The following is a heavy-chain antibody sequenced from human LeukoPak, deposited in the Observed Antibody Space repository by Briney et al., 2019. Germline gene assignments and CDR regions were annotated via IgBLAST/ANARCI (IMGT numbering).Heavy chain of an antibody. D-gene: IGHD3-9*01. J-gene: IGHJ4*02. Sequence: ASVKVSCTASGYTFTSYGISWVRQAPGQGLEWMGWINAYNGNTNYAQKLQGRVTMTTDTSTRQAYMEVRSLRSDDTAVYYCARSPLRYFDWLEFDYWGQGTLVTVSS. CDR1: GYTFTSYG. CDR2: INAYNGNT. V-gene: IGHV1-18*01. CDR3: ARSPLRYFDWLEFDY.